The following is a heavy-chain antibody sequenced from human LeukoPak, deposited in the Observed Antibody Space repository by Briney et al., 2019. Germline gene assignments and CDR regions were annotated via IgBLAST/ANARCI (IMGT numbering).Heavy chain of an antibody. J-gene: IGHJ4*02. V-gene: IGHV1-46*01. Sequence: GASVKVSCKASGYTFTSYYIHWVRQAPGQGLEWMGIINPSGGSTTYAQKFQGRVTITRDTPTSTVYMVLSSLRSEDTAVYYCARDRYSISSLYDFWGQGTLVTASS. CDR2: INPSGGST. D-gene: IGHD6-6*01. CDR3: ARDRYSISSLYDF. CDR1: GYTFTSYY.